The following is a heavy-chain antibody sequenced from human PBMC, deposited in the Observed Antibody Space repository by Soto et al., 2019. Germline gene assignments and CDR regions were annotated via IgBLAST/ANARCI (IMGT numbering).Heavy chain of an antibody. CDR1: GGSFSGYY. CDR2: INHSGST. CDR3: ARGKSTVTTRGAYYYGMDV. V-gene: IGHV4-34*01. J-gene: IGHJ6*02. D-gene: IGHD4-17*01. Sequence: SETLSLTCAVYGGSFSGYYWSWIRQPPGKGLEWIGEINHSGSTNYNPSLKSRVTISVDTSKNQFSLKLSSVTAADTAVYYCARGKSTVTTRGAYYYGMDVWGQGTTVTVSS.